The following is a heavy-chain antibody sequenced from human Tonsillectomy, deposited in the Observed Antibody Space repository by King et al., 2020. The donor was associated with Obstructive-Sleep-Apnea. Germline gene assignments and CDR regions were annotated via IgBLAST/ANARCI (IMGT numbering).Heavy chain of an antibody. Sequence: QLVQAGAEVKKPGSSVKVSCKASGGTFDNFVVGWVRQAPGQGLEWMGGVIPFFHTSNYAQRFQGIVTITADKSTNTIYLDLSSLRSEDTAVYYCARSYYDTSGRSTPNRYYFDYWGQGTLVTVSS. D-gene: IGHD3-22*01. CDR3: ARSYYDTSGRSTPNRYYFDY. J-gene: IGHJ4*02. CDR1: GGTFDNFV. CDR2: VIPFFHTS. V-gene: IGHV1-69*06.